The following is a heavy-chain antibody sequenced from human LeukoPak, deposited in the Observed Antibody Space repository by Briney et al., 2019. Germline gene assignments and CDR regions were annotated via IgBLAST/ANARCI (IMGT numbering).Heavy chain of an antibody. V-gene: IGHV5-51*01. J-gene: IGHJ5*02. Sequence: GESLEISCKASGCGFTSYWIGWVRQMPGKGLEGMGIIYPGDSNTRYSPSFQGQVTISADKSISTAYLQWSSLKASDTAIYYCARMQGNWFDPWGQGTLVTVSS. CDR2: IYPGDSNT. CDR1: GCGFTSYW. CDR3: ARMQGNWFDP.